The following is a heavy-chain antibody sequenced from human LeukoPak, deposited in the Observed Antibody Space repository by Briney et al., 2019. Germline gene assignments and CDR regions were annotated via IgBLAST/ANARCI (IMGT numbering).Heavy chain of an antibody. V-gene: IGHV1-2*02. D-gene: IGHD2-2*01. J-gene: IGHJ4*02. CDR1: GYTFTGYY. Sequence: GASVKVSCKASGYTFTGYYMHWVRQAPGQGLEWVGWINPNSGGTNYAQKFQGRVTMTRDTSINTAYMELSRLRSDDTAMYYCATGRYCDSTDCYSPLDYWGQGTLVTVSS. CDR2: INPNSGGT. CDR3: ATGRYCDSTDCYSPLDY.